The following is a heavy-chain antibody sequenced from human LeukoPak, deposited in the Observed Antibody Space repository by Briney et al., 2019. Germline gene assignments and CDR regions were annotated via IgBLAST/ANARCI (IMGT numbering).Heavy chain of an antibody. V-gene: IGHV3-48*03. Sequence: GGSLRLSCAASGLTFSSYEMNWVRQAPGKGLEWVSYISSSGSSIYYADSVKGRFTISRDNAKNSLYLQMNSLRAGDTAVYYCARGDWNSYWYLDLWGRGTLVTVSS. CDR3: ARGDWNSYWYLDL. D-gene: IGHD1-1*01. J-gene: IGHJ2*01. CDR2: ISSSGSSI. CDR1: GLTFSSYE.